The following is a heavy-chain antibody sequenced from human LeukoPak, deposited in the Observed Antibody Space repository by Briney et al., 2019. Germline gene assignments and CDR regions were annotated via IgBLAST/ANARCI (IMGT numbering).Heavy chain of an antibody. J-gene: IGHJ2*01. Sequence: SSETLSLTCTVSGYSIAHGFFWAWIRQPPGGGLEWIGSLYHSGTTYYNTSLKSRISTSVDTSKNQFSLKLRLVTAADTAVYYCARVEVPRDINDWYFDLWGRGTLLTVSS. V-gene: IGHV4-38-2*02. CDR1: GYSIAHGFF. D-gene: IGHD2-15*01. CDR2: LYHSGTT. CDR3: ARVEVPRDINDWYFDL.